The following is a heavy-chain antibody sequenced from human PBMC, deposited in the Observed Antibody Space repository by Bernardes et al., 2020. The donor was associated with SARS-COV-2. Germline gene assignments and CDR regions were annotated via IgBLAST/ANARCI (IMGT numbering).Heavy chain of an antibody. CDR2: INSDGRTT. CDR3: IRGPSDGYGRFVY. Sequence: GGSLRLSCAASGCTFSSYWMHWVSQAPGKGLVWVSRINSDGRTTTYSDSVQGRFTISRDNAKNTLYLQMNSLRAEDTAVYYCIRGPSDGYGRFVYWGQGILVTVSS. D-gene: IGHD5-12*01. CDR1: GCTFSSYW. J-gene: IGHJ4*02. V-gene: IGHV3-74*01.